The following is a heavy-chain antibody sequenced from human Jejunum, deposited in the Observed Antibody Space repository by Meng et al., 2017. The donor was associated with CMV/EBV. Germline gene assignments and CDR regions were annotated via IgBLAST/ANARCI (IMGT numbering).Heavy chain of an antibody. D-gene: IGHD2-21*01. CDR1: GFRFGAFA. CDR2: ISGSGHLT. J-gene: IGHJ4*02. Sequence: GFRFGAFALSWARQAPGKGLEWVAAISGSGHLTRYADSVKGRFIISKDKSKNTLYLQMNTVTAEDTAIYYCAKERIELWYFDYWGQGTLVTVSS. V-gene: IGHV3-23*01. CDR3: AKERIELWYFDY.